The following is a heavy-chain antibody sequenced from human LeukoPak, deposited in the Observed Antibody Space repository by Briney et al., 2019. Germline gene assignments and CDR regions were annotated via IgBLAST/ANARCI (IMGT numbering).Heavy chain of an antibody. CDR1: GFTFSSYA. V-gene: IGHV3-23*01. CDR3: AKDAETYYYDSSGNWFDP. D-gene: IGHD3-22*01. CDR2: ISGSGGST. Sequence: GSLRLSCAASGFTFSSYAMSWVRQAPGKGLEWVSAISGSGGSTYYADSVKGRFTISRDNSKNTLYLQMNSLRAEDTAVYYCAKDAETYYYDSSGNWFDPWGQGTLVTVSS. J-gene: IGHJ5*02.